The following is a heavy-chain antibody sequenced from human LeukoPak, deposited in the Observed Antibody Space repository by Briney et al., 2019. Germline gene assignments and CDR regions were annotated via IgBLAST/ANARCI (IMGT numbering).Heavy chain of an antibody. CDR2: ISGSGGST. Sequence: GGSLRLSCADSGFTFSSYAMSWVRQAPGKGLEWVSAISGSGGSTYYADSVKGRFTISRDNSKNTLYLQMNSLRAEDTAVYYCAKTYSSSWYSPSYYFDYWGQGTLVTVSS. CDR1: GFTFSSYA. CDR3: AKTYSSSWYSPSYYFDY. J-gene: IGHJ4*02. V-gene: IGHV3-23*01. D-gene: IGHD6-13*01.